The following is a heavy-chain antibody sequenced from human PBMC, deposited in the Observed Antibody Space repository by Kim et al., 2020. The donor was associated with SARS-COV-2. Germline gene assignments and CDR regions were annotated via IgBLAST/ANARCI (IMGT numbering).Heavy chain of an antibody. J-gene: IGHJ6*02. CDR2: IKSKTDGGTT. Sequence: GGSLRLSCAASGFTFSNAWMSWVRQAPGKGLEWVGRIKSKTDGGTTDYAAPVKGRFTISRDDSKNTLYLQMNSLKTEDTAVYYCTTEYCSGGSCYRETYCYYYGMDVWGQGTTVTVSS. CDR1: GFTFSNAW. V-gene: IGHV3-15*01. CDR3: TTEYCSGGSCYRETYCYYYGMDV. D-gene: IGHD2-15*01.